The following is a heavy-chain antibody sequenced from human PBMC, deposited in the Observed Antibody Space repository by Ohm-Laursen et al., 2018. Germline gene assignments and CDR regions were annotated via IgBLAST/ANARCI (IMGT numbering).Heavy chain of an antibody. CDR3: AKPNYEDSGYDAFDI. CDR1: GGSISSYY. J-gene: IGHJ3*02. Sequence: SDTLSLTCTVSGGSISSYYWSWIRQPPGKGLEWIGYIYYSGSTNYNPSLESRASISLDTSKKQFSLTLTSVTAADTAVYYCAKPNYEDSGYDAFDIWGQGTMVTVSS. V-gene: IGHV4-59*07. CDR2: IYYSGST. D-gene: IGHD3-22*01.